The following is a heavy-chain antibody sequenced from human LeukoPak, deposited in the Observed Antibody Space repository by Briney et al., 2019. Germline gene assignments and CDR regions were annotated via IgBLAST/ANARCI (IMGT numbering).Heavy chain of an antibody. V-gene: IGHV3-30-3*01. CDR1: GFTFSSYA. CDR3: ARARGYSSGWYGDYWYFDL. D-gene: IGHD6-19*01. J-gene: IGHJ2*01. Sequence: GGSLRLSCAASGFTFSSYAMHWVRQAPGKGLEWVAVISYDGSNKYYADSVKGRLTISRDNSKNTLYLQMNSLRAEDTAVYYCARARGYSSGWYGDYWYFDLWGRGTLVTVSS. CDR2: ISYDGSNK.